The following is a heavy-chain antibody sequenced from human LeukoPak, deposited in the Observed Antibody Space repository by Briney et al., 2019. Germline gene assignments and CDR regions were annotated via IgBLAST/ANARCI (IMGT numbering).Heavy chain of an antibody. CDR2: INHSGST. V-gene: IGHV4-34*01. D-gene: IGHD6-19*01. J-gene: IGHJ4*02. CDR1: GGSFSGYY. Sequence: PSETLSLTCAVYGGSFSGYYWSWIRQPPGKGLEWIGEINHSGSTNYNPSLKSRVTISVDTSKNQFSLKLSSVTAADTAVYYCASIAVAANFVSYWGQGTLVTVSS. CDR3: ASIAVAANFVSY.